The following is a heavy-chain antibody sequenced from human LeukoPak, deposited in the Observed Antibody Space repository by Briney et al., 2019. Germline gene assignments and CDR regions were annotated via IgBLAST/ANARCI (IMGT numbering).Heavy chain of an antibody. CDR3: ARGGDYGDLRYFDY. CDR2: IYYRGST. CDR1: GGSINNYY. J-gene: IGHJ4*02. D-gene: IGHD4-17*01. Sequence: PETPSLTCTVSGGSINNYYWSWIGQPPGKGLEWIGYIYYRGSTKYNPSLKSRVTFSVDTSKNQFSLKLNSVTAADTAVYYCARGGDYGDLRYFDYWGQGTLVPVSS. V-gene: IGHV4-59*01.